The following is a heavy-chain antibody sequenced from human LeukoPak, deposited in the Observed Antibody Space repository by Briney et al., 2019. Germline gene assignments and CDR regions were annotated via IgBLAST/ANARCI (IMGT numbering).Heavy chain of an antibody. V-gene: IGHV3-33*01. J-gene: IGHJ3*02. CDR2: IWYDGSNK. Sequence: GGSLRLPCAASGFTFSSYGMHWVRQAPGKGLEWVAVIWYDGSNKYYADSVKGRFTISRDNSKNTLYLQMNSLRAEDTAVYYCARVFRPSLTVFIIRGAFDIWGQGTMVTVSS. CDR1: GFTFSSYG. CDR3: ARVFRPSLTVFIIRGAFDI. D-gene: IGHD3-3*01.